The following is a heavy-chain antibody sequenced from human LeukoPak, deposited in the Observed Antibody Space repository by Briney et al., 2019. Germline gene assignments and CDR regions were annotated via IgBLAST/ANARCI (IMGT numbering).Heavy chain of an antibody. V-gene: IGHV3-11*06. Sequence: LSLTCTVSGGSISSTSYYWSWIRQPAGKGLEWVSSISSSSSYIKYADSVKGRFTISRDNAKNSLYLQMNSLRAEDTAVYYCARGVRRRPDAFDIWGQGTMVTVSS. CDR2: ISSSSSYI. J-gene: IGHJ3*02. CDR1: GGSISSTSYY. D-gene: IGHD6-25*01. CDR3: ARGVRRRPDAFDI.